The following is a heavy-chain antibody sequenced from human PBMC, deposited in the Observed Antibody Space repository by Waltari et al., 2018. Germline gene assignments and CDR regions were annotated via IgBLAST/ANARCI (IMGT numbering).Heavy chain of an antibody. CDR3: ALDTGALWMDV. D-gene: IGHD2-21*01. CDR2: INPSGGNT. CDR1: EYTFTSSY. Sequence: QVQLVQSGAEVKKPGASVKISCKTSEYTFTSSYIHWVRQAPGQGLEWMGIINPSGGNTIYAQKFQGRVTMTRDTSTSTVYMELSSLRSDDTAVYYCALDTGALWMDVWGQGTTVTVSS. J-gene: IGHJ6*02. V-gene: IGHV1-46*01.